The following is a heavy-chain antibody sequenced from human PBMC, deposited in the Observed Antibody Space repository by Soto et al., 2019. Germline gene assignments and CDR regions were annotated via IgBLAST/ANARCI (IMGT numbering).Heavy chain of an antibody. J-gene: IGHJ4*02. Sequence: SLRLSCSASGFNFSDYGIHWVRQAPGKGLEWVTVISYDGRHTYYTDSVKGRFTVSRDNSKNTLYLQMNSLRTEDTAVYFCAKGGRIFGVIVHWGQGALVTVSS. CDR2: ISYDGRHT. CDR1: GFNFSDYG. CDR3: AKGGRIFGVIVH. D-gene: IGHD3-3*01. V-gene: IGHV3-30*18.